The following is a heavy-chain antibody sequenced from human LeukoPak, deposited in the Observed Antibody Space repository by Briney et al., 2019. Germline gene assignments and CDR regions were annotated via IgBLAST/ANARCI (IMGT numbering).Heavy chain of an antibody. V-gene: IGHV3-23*01. CDR1: GFTFSTFA. CDR2: IADYT. Sequence: PGGSLRLSCAASGFTFSTFAMTWARQAPGKGLEWVSSIADYTAYADSVKGRFTISRDNSKNTLYLQMDSLRAGDTALYYCAKESGAHYGFGMDVWGQGTTVTVSS. D-gene: IGHD1-26*01. J-gene: IGHJ6*02. CDR3: AKESGAHYGFGMDV.